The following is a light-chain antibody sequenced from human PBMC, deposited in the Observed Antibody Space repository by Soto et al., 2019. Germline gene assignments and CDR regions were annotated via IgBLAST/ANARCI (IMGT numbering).Light chain of an antibody. CDR3: QHYGSSPLT. V-gene: IGKV3-20*01. Sequence: IVLTQSPGTLSLSPGERVTLSCRASQSISATHLAWYQQRPGQAPRLLLYGASSRATGIPDRFSGSGSGTDFTLTISRVEPEDFAVFYCQHYGSSPLTFGGGTKVEIK. CDR1: QSISATH. CDR2: GAS. J-gene: IGKJ4*01.